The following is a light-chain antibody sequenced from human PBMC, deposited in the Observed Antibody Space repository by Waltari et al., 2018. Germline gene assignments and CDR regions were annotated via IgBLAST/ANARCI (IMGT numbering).Light chain of an antibody. CDR1: QSLVYSDGNTF. J-gene: IGKJ1*01. CDR3: MQGTHWPRT. V-gene: IGKV2-30*01. Sequence: DVVMTQSPLSLPVTLGQPASISCRSSQSLVYSDGNTFLYWFHQRLGQSPRRLIYKISNRDPGVPDRFSGSGSGTDFTLKISRVEAEDVGVYYCMQGTHWPRTFGQGTRVEIK. CDR2: KIS.